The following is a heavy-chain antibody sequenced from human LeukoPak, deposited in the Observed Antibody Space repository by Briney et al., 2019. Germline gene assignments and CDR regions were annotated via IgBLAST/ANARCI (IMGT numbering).Heavy chain of an antibody. Sequence: SETLSLTCTVSGYSISSGYYWGWIRQPPGKGLEWIGSTYHSGSTYYNPSLKSRVTISVDTSKNQFSLKLSSVTAADTAVYYCASSGSYFQADYWGQGTLVTVSS. CDR2: TYHSGST. J-gene: IGHJ4*02. CDR3: ASSGSYFQADY. V-gene: IGHV4-38-2*02. D-gene: IGHD3-10*01. CDR1: GYSISSGYY.